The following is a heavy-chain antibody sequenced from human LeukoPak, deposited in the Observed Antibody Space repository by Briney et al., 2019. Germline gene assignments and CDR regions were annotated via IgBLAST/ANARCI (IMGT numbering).Heavy chain of an antibody. Sequence: SETLSLTCTVSGYSITRGYYWGWIRQPPGKGLEWIGSIYYSGSTYYNPSLKSRVTISVDTTKTQFSLKLSSVTAADTAVYYCAREPSIAARFFDYWGQGTLVTVSS. J-gene: IGHJ4*02. CDR2: IYYSGST. V-gene: IGHV4-38-2*02. CDR1: GYSITRGYY. CDR3: AREPSIAARFFDY. D-gene: IGHD6-6*01.